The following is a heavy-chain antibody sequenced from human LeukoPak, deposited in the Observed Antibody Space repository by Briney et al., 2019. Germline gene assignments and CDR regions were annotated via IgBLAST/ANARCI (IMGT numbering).Heavy chain of an antibody. V-gene: IGHV3-33*01. CDR3: VTTWGAHYWYFDL. Sequence: GGSLRLSCAASGFTFSNYGMHWVRQAPGKGLEWVAVMWYDGTNKYYADSVKGRFTISRDNSKNTLYLQMNSLRAEDTAVYYCVTTWGAHYWYFDLWGRGALVTVSS. CDR2: MWYDGTNK. CDR1: GFTFSNYG. D-gene: IGHD1-26*01. J-gene: IGHJ2*01.